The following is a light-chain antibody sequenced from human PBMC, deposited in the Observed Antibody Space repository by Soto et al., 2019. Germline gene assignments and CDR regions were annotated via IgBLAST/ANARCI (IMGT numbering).Light chain of an antibody. CDR2: ANN. V-gene: IGLV1-40*01. Sequence: QPVLTQPPSVSGAPGQRVTISCTGSSSNIGAGYDVHWYQQLPGAAPKLLIYANNNRPSGVPDRFSGSKSGTSASLAITGLQAEDEADYYCQSYDSSLSVYVFGPGTKLTVL. CDR3: QSYDSSLSVYV. CDR1: SSNIGAGYD. J-gene: IGLJ1*01.